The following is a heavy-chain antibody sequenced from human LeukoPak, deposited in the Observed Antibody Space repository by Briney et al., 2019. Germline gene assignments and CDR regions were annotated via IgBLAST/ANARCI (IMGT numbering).Heavy chain of an antibody. D-gene: IGHD3-10*01. CDR3: ARVAYGSGIIFDY. J-gene: IGHJ4*02. V-gene: IGHV4-59*12. Sequence: PSETLSLTCTVSGGSISSYYWSWIRQPPGKGLEWIGYIYYSGSTYYNPSLKSRVTISVDTSKNQFSLKLSSVTAADTAVYYCARVAYGSGIIFDYWGQGTLVTVSS. CDR1: GGSISSYY. CDR2: IYYSGST.